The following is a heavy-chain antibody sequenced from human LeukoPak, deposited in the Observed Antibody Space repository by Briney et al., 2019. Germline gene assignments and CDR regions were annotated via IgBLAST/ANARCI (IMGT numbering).Heavy chain of an antibody. J-gene: IGHJ4*02. Sequence: GGSLRLSCTASGFTFGDYAMSWVRQAPGKGLEWVGFIRSKAYGGTTEYAASVKGSFTISRDDSKSIAYLQMNSLKTEDTAVYYCTRGIRGHDYWGQGTLVTVSS. CDR3: TRGIRGHDY. CDR2: IRSKAYGGTT. D-gene: IGHD3-3*02. V-gene: IGHV3-49*04. CDR1: GFTFGDYA.